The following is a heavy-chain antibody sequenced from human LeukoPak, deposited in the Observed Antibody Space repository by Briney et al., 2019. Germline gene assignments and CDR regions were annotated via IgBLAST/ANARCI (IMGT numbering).Heavy chain of an antibody. CDR2: ISGSGGST. Sequence: GGSLRLSCAASGFTFNTYAMSWVRQAPGKGLEWVSDISGSGGSTYYADSVKGRFTISRDNSKNTLFLQMNSLRAEDTAVYYCAKEKYSSSSGISYWGQGTLVTVSS. V-gene: IGHV3-23*01. CDR1: GFTFNTYA. D-gene: IGHD6-6*01. CDR3: AKEKYSSSSGISY. J-gene: IGHJ4*02.